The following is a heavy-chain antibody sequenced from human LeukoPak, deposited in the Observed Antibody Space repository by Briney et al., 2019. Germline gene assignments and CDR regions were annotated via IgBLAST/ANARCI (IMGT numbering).Heavy chain of an antibody. D-gene: IGHD3-22*01. CDR2: INHSGST. J-gene: IGHJ4*02. Sequence: IPSETLSLTCAVYGVSFSGYYWSWIRQPPGKGLEWIGEINHSGSTNYNPSLKSRVTISVDTSKNQFSLKLSSVTAADTAVYYCARGGRYYYDSSGYHNWGQGTLVTVSS. CDR1: GVSFSGYY. V-gene: IGHV4-34*01. CDR3: ARGGRYYYDSSGYHN.